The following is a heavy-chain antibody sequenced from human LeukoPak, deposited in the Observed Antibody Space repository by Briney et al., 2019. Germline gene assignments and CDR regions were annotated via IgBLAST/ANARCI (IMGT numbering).Heavy chain of an antibody. V-gene: IGHV1-2*02. J-gene: IGHJ4*02. CDR1: GYTFTGYY. Sequence: ASVKVSCKASGYTFTGYYMHWVRQAPGQGLEWMGWINPNSGGTNYAQKFQGRVTMTRDTSISTAYMELRSLRSDDTAVYYCARDGLRGYGRYYFDYWGQGTLVTVSS. D-gene: IGHD5-18*01. CDR2: INPNSGGT. CDR3: ARDGLRGYGRYYFDY.